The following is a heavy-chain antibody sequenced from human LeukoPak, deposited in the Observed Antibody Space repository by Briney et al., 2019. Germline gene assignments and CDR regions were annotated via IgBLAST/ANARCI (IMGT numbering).Heavy chain of an antibody. J-gene: IGHJ4*02. CDR1: GGSIYSGGYY. V-gene: IGHV4-31*03. Sequence: SETLSLTCTVSGGSIYSGGYYWSWIRQLPGKGLEWIGYIYHSGSTYYNPSLKSRVTISVDTSKSQFSLNLSSVTAADTAVYYCARDLLNEGNHLDYWGQGTLVTVSS. CDR3: ARDLLNEGNHLDY. CDR2: IYHSGST. D-gene: IGHD4-23*01.